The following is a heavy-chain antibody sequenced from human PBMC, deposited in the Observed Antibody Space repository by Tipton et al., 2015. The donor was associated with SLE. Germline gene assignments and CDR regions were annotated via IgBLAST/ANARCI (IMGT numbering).Heavy chain of an antibody. CDR3: ARGLAYDYVWGSYRQYYFDY. V-gene: IGHV4-34*01. J-gene: IGHJ4*02. CDR2: INHSGST. CDR1: GGSFSGYH. Sequence: TLSLTCAVYGGSFSGYHWSWIRQPPGKGLEWIGEINHSGSTNYNPSLKSRVTISVDTSKNQFSLKLSSVTAADTAVYYCARGLAYDYVWGSYRQYYFDYWGQGTLVTVSS. D-gene: IGHD3-16*02.